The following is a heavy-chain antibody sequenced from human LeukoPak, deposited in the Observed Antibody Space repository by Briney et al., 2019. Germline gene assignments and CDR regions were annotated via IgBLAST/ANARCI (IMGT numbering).Heavy chain of an antibody. V-gene: IGHV4-39*07. J-gene: IGHJ6*03. D-gene: IGHD5-18*01. Sequence: PSETLSLTCSVSGASISSSSYYWGWIRQPPGKGLEWIATINYSGTTHYNPSLKSRVTISADTSNNQFSLKLNSVTAADTAVYYCAKEGGGYSYGYEHYYYYMDVWGKGTTVTISS. CDR3: AKEGGGYSYGYEHYYYYMDV. CDR1: GASISSSSYY. CDR2: INYSGTT.